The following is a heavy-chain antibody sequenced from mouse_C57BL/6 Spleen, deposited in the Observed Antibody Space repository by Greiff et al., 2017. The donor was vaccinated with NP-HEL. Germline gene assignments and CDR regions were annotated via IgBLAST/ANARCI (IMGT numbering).Heavy chain of an antibody. Sequence: EVHLVESGGGLVQPGGSMKLSCVASGFTFSNYWMNWVRQSPEKGLEWVAQIRLKSDNYATHYAESVKGRFTISRDDSKSSVYLQMNNLRAEDTGIYYCTGFITTVVARHYFDYWGQGTTLTVSS. CDR1: GFTFSNYW. CDR2: IRLKSDNYAT. V-gene: IGHV6-3*01. D-gene: IGHD1-1*01. CDR3: TGFITTVVARHYFDY. J-gene: IGHJ2*01.